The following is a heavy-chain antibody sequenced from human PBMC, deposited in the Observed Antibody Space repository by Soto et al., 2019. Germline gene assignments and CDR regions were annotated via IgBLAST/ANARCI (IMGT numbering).Heavy chain of an antibody. CDR1: GFTFSSYW. V-gene: IGHV3-7*01. J-gene: IGHJ6*03. D-gene: IGHD4-4*01. CDR3: ARDTTVTPTQYYYYYMDV. Sequence: GGSLRLSCAASGFTFSSYWMSWVRQAPGKGLEWVANIKQDGSEKYYVDSVKGRFTISRDNAKNSLYLQMNSLRAEDTAVYYCARDTTVTPTQYYYYYMDVWGKGTTVTVSS. CDR2: IKQDGSEK.